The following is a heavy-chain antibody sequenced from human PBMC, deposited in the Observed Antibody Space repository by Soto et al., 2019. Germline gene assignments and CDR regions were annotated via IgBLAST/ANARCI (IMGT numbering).Heavy chain of an antibody. CDR1: GGAISSYH. CDR3: ATTKSGLIHY. CDR2: IYYSGST. Sequence: ASETLSLTCTVSGGAISSYHWTWIRQPPGKGLEWIGHIYYSGSTNYSPSLKSRVTISIDTSKNQFSLTLTSVTAADTAVYYCATTKSGLIHYWGQGTLVTVSS. V-gene: IGHV4-59*12. D-gene: IGHD6-25*01. J-gene: IGHJ4*02.